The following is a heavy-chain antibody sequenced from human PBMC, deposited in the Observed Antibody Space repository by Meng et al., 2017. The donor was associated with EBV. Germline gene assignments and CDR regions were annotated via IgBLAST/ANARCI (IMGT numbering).Heavy chain of an antibody. Sequence: VHLLQSGPECKSPGSCVKVPCKASGGTFSSFAFSWVHKAPGQGLEWMGGIIPIFGTANYAQKFQGRVTLTADKSTSTAYMELSSLRSEDTAVYYCARAEIAAAGRLDYWGQGTLVTVSS. J-gene: IGHJ4*02. CDR3: ARAEIAAAGRLDY. CDR2: IIPIFGTA. D-gene: IGHD6-13*01. CDR1: GGTFSSFA. V-gene: IGHV1-69*06.